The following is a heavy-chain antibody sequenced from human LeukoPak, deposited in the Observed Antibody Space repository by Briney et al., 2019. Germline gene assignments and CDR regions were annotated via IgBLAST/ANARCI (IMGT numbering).Heavy chain of an antibody. J-gene: IGHJ3*02. CDR3: AMACLRMNGYWDYDI. Sequence: SETLSLTCTVSGGSISSSSYYWSWIRQPPGKGLEWIGYIYYSGSTNYNPSLKSRVTISVDTSKNQFSLKLSSVTAADTAVYYCAMACLRMNGYWDYDIWGQGTMVTVSS. D-gene: IGHD3-9*01. CDR1: GGSISSSSYY. CDR2: IYYSGST. V-gene: IGHV4-61*01.